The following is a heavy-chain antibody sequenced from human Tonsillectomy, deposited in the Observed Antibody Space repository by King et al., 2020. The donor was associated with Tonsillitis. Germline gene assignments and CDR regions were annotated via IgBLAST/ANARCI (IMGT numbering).Heavy chain of an antibody. J-gene: IGHJ5*02. CDR3: VPYYDILTGFYPSWFDP. D-gene: IGHD3-9*01. Sequence: VQLVESGGGLVKPGGSLRLSCAASGFTFSSYSMNWVRQAPGKGLEWVSSISSSSNYIYYADSVRGRFTISRDNSKNSLYLQINRLRSEDTAVYDCVPYYDILTGFYPSWFDPWGQGTLVTVSS. CDR2: ISSSSNYI. V-gene: IGHV3-21*01. CDR1: GFTFSSYS.